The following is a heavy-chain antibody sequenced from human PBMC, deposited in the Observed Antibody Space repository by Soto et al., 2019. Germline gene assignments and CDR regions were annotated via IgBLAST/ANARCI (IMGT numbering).Heavy chain of an antibody. J-gene: IGHJ5*02. CDR1: GFTFSSYA. Sequence: PGGSLRLSCAASGFTFSSYAMSWVRQAPGKGLEWVSAISGSGGSTYYADSVKGRFTISRDNSKNTLYLQMNSLRAEDTAVYYCAKDHCTNGVCLGYWFDPWGQGTLVTVSS. CDR2: ISGSGGST. V-gene: IGHV3-23*01. D-gene: IGHD2-8*01. CDR3: AKDHCTNGVCLGYWFDP.